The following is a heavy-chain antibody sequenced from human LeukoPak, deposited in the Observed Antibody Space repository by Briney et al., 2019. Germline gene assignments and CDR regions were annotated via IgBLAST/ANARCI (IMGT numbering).Heavy chain of an antibody. CDR2: IYYSGRT. J-gene: IGHJ5*02. V-gene: IGHV4-39*07. Sequence: PSETLSLTCTVSGGSITSSSYYWGWIRQPPGKGLEWIGSIYYSGRTYYNLSLKSRVTMSVDTSKNRFSLKVTYVTAADTAVYYCARRGYSNYVPRGWFDPWGQGTLVTVSS. D-gene: IGHD4-11*01. CDR1: GGSITSSSYY. CDR3: ARRGYSNYVPRGWFDP.